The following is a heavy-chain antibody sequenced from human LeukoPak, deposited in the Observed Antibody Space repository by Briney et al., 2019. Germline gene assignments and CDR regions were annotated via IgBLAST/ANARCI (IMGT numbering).Heavy chain of an antibody. CDR2: VSLAGQT. CDR3: SRESGAFCPFGY. D-gene: IGHD1-26*01. CDR1: GGSISNTNW. J-gene: IGHJ4*02. V-gene: IGHV4-4*02. Sequence: SGTLSLTCDVSGGSISNTNWWSWVRQPPGQGLEWIGEVSLAGQTNYNPSLNGRVTMSLDESSNQLSLKLTSATAADTAIYYCSRESGAFCPFGYWGQGTLVTVSS.